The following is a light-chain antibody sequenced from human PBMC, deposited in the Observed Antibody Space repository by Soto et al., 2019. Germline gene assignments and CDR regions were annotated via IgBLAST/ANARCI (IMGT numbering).Light chain of an antibody. CDR2: GAS. V-gene: IGKV3-20*01. CDR1: HSVTRSH. Sequence: ESVLTQSPGTLSLCPGERATLSFRASHSVTRSHVAWYQQPPGPAPRPVSSGASSRATGIPDRGRGSGAGPEFTLTISSLQPDAFETYSCQQYGRYSWTFGQGTKVDIK. CDR3: QQYGRYSWT. J-gene: IGKJ1*01.